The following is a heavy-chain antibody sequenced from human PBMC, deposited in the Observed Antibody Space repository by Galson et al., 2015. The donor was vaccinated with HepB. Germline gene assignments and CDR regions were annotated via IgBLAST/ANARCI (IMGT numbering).Heavy chain of an antibody. V-gene: IGHV1-46*01. CDR3: ARPSDYYDSSGYMSDAFDI. CDR1: GYTFTNSF. D-gene: IGHD3-22*01. J-gene: IGHJ3*02. CDR2: INPSVAST. Sequence: SVKVSCKASGYTFTNSFIHWVRQAPGQGLEWMGIINPSVASTSYAQKLQGRVTMTSDTSTSTVYMELSSLRSEDTAVYYCARPSDYYDSSGYMSDAFDIWGQGTMVTVSS.